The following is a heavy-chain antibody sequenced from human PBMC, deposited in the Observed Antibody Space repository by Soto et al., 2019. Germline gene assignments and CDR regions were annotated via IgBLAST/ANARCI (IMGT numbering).Heavy chain of an antibody. J-gene: IGHJ6*02. V-gene: IGHV1-3*01. D-gene: IGHD4-17*01. CDR3: ARQTTVVTPFLVMDV. CDR2: INAGNGNT. Sequence: ASVKVSCKASGYTFTSYAMHWVRQAPGQRLEWMGWINAGNGNTKYSQKFQGRVTITRDTSASTAYMELSSLRSEDTAVYYCARQTTVVTPFLVMDVWGQGTTVTVSS. CDR1: GYTFTSYA.